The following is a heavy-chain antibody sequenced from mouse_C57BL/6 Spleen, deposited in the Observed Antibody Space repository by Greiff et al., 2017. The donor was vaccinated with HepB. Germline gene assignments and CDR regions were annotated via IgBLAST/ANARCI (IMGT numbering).Heavy chain of an antibody. CDR1: GFTFSSYG. CDR2: ISSGGSYT. Sequence: EVKLMESGGDLVKPGGSLKLSCAASGFTFSSYGMSWVRQTPDKRLEWVATISSGGSYTYYPDSVKGRFTISRDNAKNTLYLQMSSLKSEDTAMYYCARQGDGYSSYYFDYWGQGTTLTVSS. J-gene: IGHJ2*01. CDR3: ARQGDGYSSYYFDY. D-gene: IGHD2-3*01. V-gene: IGHV5-6*01.